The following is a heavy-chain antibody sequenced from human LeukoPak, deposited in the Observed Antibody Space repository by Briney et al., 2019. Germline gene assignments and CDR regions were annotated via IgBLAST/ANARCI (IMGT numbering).Heavy chain of an antibody. J-gene: IGHJ3*02. D-gene: IGHD1-26*01. Sequence: SETLSLTCTVSGGSISSYYWSWIWQPAGKGLEWIGRIYTSGSTNYNPSLKSRVTMSVDTSKNQLSLKLSSVTAADTAVYYCARDLKATDAFDIWGQGTMVTVSS. CDR1: GGSISSYY. CDR3: ARDLKATDAFDI. CDR2: IYTSGST. V-gene: IGHV4-4*07.